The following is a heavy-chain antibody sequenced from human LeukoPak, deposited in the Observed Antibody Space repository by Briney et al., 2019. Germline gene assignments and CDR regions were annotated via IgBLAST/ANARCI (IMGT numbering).Heavy chain of an antibody. V-gene: IGHV4-34*01. CDR3: ARAIVVVVAATRKYYFDY. Sequence: SETLSLTCVVSGASFSGYSWSWIRQPPGKGLEWIGEINHSGSTNYNPSLKSRVTISVDTSKNQFSLKLSSVTAADTAVYYCARAIVVVVAATRKYYFDYWGQGTLVTVSS. D-gene: IGHD2-15*01. CDR1: GASFSGYS. J-gene: IGHJ4*02. CDR2: INHSGST.